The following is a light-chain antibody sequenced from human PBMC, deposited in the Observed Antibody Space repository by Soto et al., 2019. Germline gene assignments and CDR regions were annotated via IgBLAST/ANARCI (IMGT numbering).Light chain of an antibody. CDR2: HAS. CDR1: QSVSTY. CDR3: QQRSNWPPT. Sequence: EIVLTQSPATLSLSPGERATLSCRASQSVSTYLAWYQQKPGQAPRLLLYHASTRATGIPARFSGSGSGTDFTLTISSLEPEDFAVYYCQQRSNWPPTFGQGTRLQMK. J-gene: IGKJ5*01. V-gene: IGKV3-11*01.